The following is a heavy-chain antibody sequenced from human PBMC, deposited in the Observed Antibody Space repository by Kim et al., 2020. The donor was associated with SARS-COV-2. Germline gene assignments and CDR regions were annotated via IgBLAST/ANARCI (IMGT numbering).Heavy chain of an antibody. J-gene: IGHJ5*02. CDR3: ARDIRYCSSTSCYVNWFDP. D-gene: IGHD2-2*01. CDR1: GFTVSSNY. CDR2: IYSGGST. V-gene: IGHV3-53*01. Sequence: GGSLRLSCAASGFTVSSNYMSWVRQAPGKGLEWVSVIYSGGSTYYADSVKGRFTISRDNSKNTLYLQMNSLRAEDTAVYYCARDIRYCSSTSCYVNWFDPWGQGTLVTVSS.